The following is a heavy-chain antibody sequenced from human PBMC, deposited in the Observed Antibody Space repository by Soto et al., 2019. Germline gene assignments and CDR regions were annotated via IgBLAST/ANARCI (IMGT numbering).Heavy chain of an antibody. CDR1: GFTFDDYA. V-gene: IGHV3-9*01. CDR2: ISWNSGSI. CDR3: AKDSSGWGYYFDY. J-gene: IGHJ4*02. Sequence: QPGGSLRLSCAASGFTFDDYAMHWVRQAPGKGLEWVSGISWNSGSIGYADSVKGRFTISRDNAKNSLYLQMNSLRAEDTALYYCAKDSSGWGYYFDYWGQGTLVTVSS. D-gene: IGHD6-19*01.